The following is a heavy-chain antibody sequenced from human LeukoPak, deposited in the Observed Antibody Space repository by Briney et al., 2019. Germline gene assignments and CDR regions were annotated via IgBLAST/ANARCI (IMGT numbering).Heavy chain of an antibody. Sequence: GSLRLSCAASGFTFSSYSMNWVRQAPGKGLEWVSVISVSGLSTYYGDSVKGRFTISRDNSKNTLYLQMNSLRAEDAAVYYCAKNHNSNGYHTDDAFDVWGQGTMVTVSS. CDR2: ISVSGLST. CDR3: AKNHNSNGYHTDDAFDV. D-gene: IGHD3-22*01. CDR1: GFTFSSYS. V-gene: IGHV3-23*01. J-gene: IGHJ3*01.